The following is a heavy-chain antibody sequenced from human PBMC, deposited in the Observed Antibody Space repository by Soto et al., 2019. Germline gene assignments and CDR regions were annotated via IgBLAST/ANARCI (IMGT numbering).Heavy chain of an antibody. V-gene: IGHV5-51*01. CDR1: GYSFTSYW. CDR2: IYPGDSDT. Sequence: GESLKISCKGSGYSFTSYWIGWVRQMPGKGLEWMGIIYPGDSDTRYSPSFQGQVTISADKSISTAYLQWSSLKASDTAMYYCARPHDFWSCYRRYDAFDIWGQGTMVTVSS. CDR3: ARPHDFWSCYRRYDAFDI. J-gene: IGHJ3*02. D-gene: IGHD3-3*01.